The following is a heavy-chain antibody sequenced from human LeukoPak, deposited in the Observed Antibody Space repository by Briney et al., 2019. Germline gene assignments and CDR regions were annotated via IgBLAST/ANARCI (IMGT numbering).Heavy chain of an antibody. Sequence: GGSLRLSCAASVFTFSSYAMHGVRQAPGKGLEWVAVISYDGSNKYYADSVKGRVTISRDNSKNTMYLQMNSLRAEDTAVYYCARDLRIGVVAATGNYWGQGTLVTVSS. V-gene: IGHV3-30-3*01. D-gene: IGHD2-15*01. CDR1: VFTFSSYA. CDR3: ARDLRIGVVAATGNY. J-gene: IGHJ4*02. CDR2: ISYDGSNK.